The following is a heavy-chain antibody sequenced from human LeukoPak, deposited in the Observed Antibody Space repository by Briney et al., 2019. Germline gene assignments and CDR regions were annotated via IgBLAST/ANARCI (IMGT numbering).Heavy chain of an antibody. CDR1: GFTFSSFW. V-gene: IGHV3-7*02. D-gene: IGHD2-15*01. Sequence: GGSLRLSCAASGFTFSSFWMTWVRHAPGKGLEWLANKKSDVSEKYYVDSVKGRFTISRDNAENSLSLQLNSLRDEDTAVYYCAGSGGLDYWGQGTLVTVST. J-gene: IGHJ4*02. CDR3: AGSGGLDY. CDR2: KKSDVSEK.